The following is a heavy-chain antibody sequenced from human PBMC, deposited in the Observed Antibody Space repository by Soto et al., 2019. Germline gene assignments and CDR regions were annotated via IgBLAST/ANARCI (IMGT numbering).Heavy chain of an antibody. CDR1: GYTFTGYY. V-gene: IGHV1-2*02. D-gene: IGHD4-4*01. CDR3: ARDDDYSNLKYYYYYYGMDV. J-gene: IGHJ6*02. CDR2: INPNSGGT. Sequence: QVQLVQSGAEVKKPGASVKVSCKASGYTFTGYYMHWVRQAPGQGLEWMGWINPNSGGTNYAQKFQGRVTMTRDTSISAAYMELSRRRSDDTAVYYCARDDDYSNLKYYYYYYGMDVWGQGTTVTVSS.